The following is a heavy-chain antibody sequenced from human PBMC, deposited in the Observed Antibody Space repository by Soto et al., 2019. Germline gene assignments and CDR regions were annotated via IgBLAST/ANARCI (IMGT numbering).Heavy chain of an antibody. D-gene: IGHD2-2*01. CDR2: LYPADSDA. CDR1: GYTFANSW. V-gene: IGHV5-51*01. CDR3: ARPSGFCSSSTCRYYYYGMDV. J-gene: IGHJ6*02. Sequence: PGESLKISCKGSGYTFANSWIGWVRQMPGKGLEWMGILYPADSDAKYSPSFQGQVTMSADKSTNTAHLQWTSLKASDTAMYYCARPSGFCSSSTCRYYYYGMDVWGQGTPVTVSS.